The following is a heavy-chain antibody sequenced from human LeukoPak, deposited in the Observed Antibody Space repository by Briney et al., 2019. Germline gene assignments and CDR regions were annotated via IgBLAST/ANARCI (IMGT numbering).Heavy chain of an antibody. D-gene: IGHD2-15*01. CDR2: IYYSGST. Sequence: SETLSLTCTASGGSISSYYWSWIRQPPGKGLEWIGYIYYSGSTNYNPSLKSRVTISVDTSKNQFSLKLSSVTAADTAVYYCARDLGSWFDPWGQGTLVTVSS. V-gene: IGHV4-59*01. CDR1: GGSISSYY. J-gene: IGHJ5*02. CDR3: ARDLGSWFDP.